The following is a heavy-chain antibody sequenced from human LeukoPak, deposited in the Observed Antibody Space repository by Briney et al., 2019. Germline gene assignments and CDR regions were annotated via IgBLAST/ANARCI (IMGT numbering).Heavy chain of an antibody. Sequence: GGSLRLSCAASGFTFSSYAMSWVRQAPGKGLEWVSAISGSDGSTYYADSVKGRFTISRDNSKNTLYLQMNSLRAEDTAVYYCAKDARYYYDSSGYYYGYWGQGTLVTVSS. CDR3: AKDARYYYDSSGYYYGY. CDR2: ISGSDGST. CDR1: GFTFSSYA. V-gene: IGHV3-23*01. J-gene: IGHJ4*02. D-gene: IGHD3-22*01.